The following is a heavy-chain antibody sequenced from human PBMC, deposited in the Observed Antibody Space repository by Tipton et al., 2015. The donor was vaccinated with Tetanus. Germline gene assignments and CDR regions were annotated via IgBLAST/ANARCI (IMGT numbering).Heavy chain of an antibody. V-gene: IGHV3-33*03. CDR2: IWYDGTTE. CDR3: TKELSPGGADR. D-gene: IGHD4-23*01. J-gene: IGHJ5*02. Sequence: SLRLSCAASGFSFSTYNFHWVRQAPGKGLEWVAIIWYDGTTEYYADSVKGRFTISIDNARNSLYLEMNSLRAEDTALYYCTKELSPGGADRWGQGTLVIVSS. CDR1: GFSFSTYN.